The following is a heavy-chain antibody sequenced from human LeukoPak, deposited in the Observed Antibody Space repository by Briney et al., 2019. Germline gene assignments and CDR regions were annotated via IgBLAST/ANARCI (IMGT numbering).Heavy chain of an antibody. CDR2: ISYDGSNK. Sequence: GRSLRLSCAASGFTFSSYAMHWVRQAPGKGLEWVAVISYDGSNKYYADSVKGRFTISRDNSKNTLYLQMNSLRAEDTAVYYCAREETSRGYDILTGYFRHWGQGTLVTVFS. D-gene: IGHD3-9*01. J-gene: IGHJ1*01. CDR3: AREETSRGYDILTGYFRH. CDR1: GFTFSSYA. V-gene: IGHV3-30*04.